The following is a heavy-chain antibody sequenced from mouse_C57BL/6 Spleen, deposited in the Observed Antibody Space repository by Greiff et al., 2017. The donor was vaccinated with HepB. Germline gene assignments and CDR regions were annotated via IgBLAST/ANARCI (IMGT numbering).Heavy chain of an antibody. V-gene: IGHV1-64*01. Sequence: VQLQQPGAELVKPGASVKLSCKASGYTFTSYWMHWVKQRPGQGLEWIGMIHPNSGSTNYNEKFKSKATLTVDKSSSTAYMQLSSLTSEDSAVYYCARSGIYDGYYSWYFDVWGTGTTVTVSS. CDR2: IHPNSGST. J-gene: IGHJ1*03. D-gene: IGHD2-3*01. CDR3: ARSGIYDGYYSWYFDV. CDR1: GYTFTSYW.